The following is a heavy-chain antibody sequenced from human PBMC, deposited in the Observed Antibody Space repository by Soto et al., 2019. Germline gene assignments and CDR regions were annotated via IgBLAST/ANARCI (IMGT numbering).Heavy chain of an antibody. J-gene: IGHJ6*02. CDR1: GGTFSSYA. Sequence: QVQLVQSGAEVKKPGSSVKVSCKASGGTFSSYAISWVRQAPGQGLEWMGGIIPIFGTANYAQKFQGRVTITADESTSTAYMELSSLRSEDTAVYYCASPGDFWSGSYPYYYYYGMDVWGQGTTVTVSS. CDR2: IIPIFGTA. V-gene: IGHV1-69*12. CDR3: ASPGDFWSGSYPYYYYYGMDV. D-gene: IGHD3-3*01.